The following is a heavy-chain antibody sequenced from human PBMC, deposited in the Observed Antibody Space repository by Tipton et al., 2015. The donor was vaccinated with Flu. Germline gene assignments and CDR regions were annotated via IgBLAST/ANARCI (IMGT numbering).Heavy chain of an antibody. V-gene: IGHV3-23*01. CDR1: GFTFSTYA. Sequence: SLRLSCAASGFTFSTYAMTWVRQAPGKGLEWVSSIHNTGDTYYTDSVKGRFTISRDNSKNTLYLQMSSLRAEDTAVYYCAQDLGGWRFDPWGQGTLVTVSS. CDR2: IHNTGDT. J-gene: IGHJ5*02. CDR3: AQDLGGWRFDP. D-gene: IGHD6-19*01.